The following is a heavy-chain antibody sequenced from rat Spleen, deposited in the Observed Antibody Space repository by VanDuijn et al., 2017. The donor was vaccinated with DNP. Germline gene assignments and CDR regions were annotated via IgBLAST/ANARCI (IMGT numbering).Heavy chain of an antibody. Sequence: EVQLVESGGGLVQPGRSLKLSCAASGFTFSNYGMAWVRQAPTKGLEWVASITNSGGSTYYRDSVKGRFTISRDNAKSTLYLQMDSLRSEDTATYYCATGSTYYGYNYGDYWGQGVMVTVSS. CDR3: ATGSTYYGYNYGDY. D-gene: IGHD1-9*01. J-gene: IGHJ2*01. CDR2: ITNSGGST. V-gene: IGHV5S13*01. CDR1: GFTFSNYG.